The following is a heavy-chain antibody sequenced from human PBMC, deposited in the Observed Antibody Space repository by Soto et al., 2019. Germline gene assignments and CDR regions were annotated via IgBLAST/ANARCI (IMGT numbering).Heavy chain of an antibody. V-gene: IGHV3-21*01. Sequence: GGLLRLSCAASGFPFSSFGLNWVRQAPGTGLEWVSSISHHGANIFYADSVKGRFTISRDNTQNSLFLQMDSLRVEDTAVYFCARGMMDRETYCGPTSCPYYFDSWGQGILVTVSS. D-gene: IGHD2-2*01. CDR1: GFPFSSFG. CDR2: ISHHGANI. J-gene: IGHJ4*02. CDR3: ARGMMDRETYCGPTSCPYYFDS.